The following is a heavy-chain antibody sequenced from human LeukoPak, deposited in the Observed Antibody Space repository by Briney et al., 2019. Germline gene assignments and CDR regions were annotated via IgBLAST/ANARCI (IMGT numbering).Heavy chain of an antibody. CDR1: GGSISSYY. D-gene: IGHD2-21*02. Sequence: PSETLSLTCTVSGGSISSYYWSWIRQPAGKGLEWIGRIYTSGSTNYNPSLKSRVTMSVDTSKNQFSLKLSSVTAADTAVYYCARDKPYCGGDCYNWFDPWGQGTLVTVSS. V-gene: IGHV4-4*07. CDR2: IYTSGST. CDR3: ARDKPYCGGDCYNWFDP. J-gene: IGHJ5*02.